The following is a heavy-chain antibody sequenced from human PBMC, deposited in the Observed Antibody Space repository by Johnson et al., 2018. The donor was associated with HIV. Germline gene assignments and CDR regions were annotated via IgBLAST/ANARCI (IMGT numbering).Heavy chain of an antibody. CDR2: IWYDGSTK. D-gene: IGHD3-22*01. V-gene: IGHV3-33*06. CDR3: AKDRYYDSSGPDAFDI. CDR1: GFTFSSYG. J-gene: IGHJ3*02. Sequence: QVQLVESGGGVVQPGRSLRLSCAASGFTFSSYGMPWVRQAPGKGLEWVAVIWYDGSTKYYADSVTGRFTISRDNSKNTLYLQMNSLRAEDTAVYDCAKDRYYDSSGPDAFDIWGQGTMVTVSS.